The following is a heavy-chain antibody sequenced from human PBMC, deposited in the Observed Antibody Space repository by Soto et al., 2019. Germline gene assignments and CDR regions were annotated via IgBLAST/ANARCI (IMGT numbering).Heavy chain of an antibody. D-gene: IGHD3-3*01. CDR2: IYYSGST. Sequence: SETLSLTCXVSGGSISSGDYYWSWIRQPPGKGLEWIGYIYYSGSTYYNPSLKSRVTISVDTSKNQFSLKLSSVTAADTAVYYCASGAPYYDFWSGYYTQEAQYYFDYWGQGTLVTVSS. V-gene: IGHV4-30-4*01. CDR1: GGSISSGDYY. J-gene: IGHJ4*02. CDR3: ASGAPYYDFWSGYYTQEAQYYFDY.